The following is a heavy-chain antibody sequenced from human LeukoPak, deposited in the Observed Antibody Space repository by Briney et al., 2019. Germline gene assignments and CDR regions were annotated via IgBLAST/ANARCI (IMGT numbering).Heavy chain of an antibody. CDR3: ARAEQRGSYYDFWSGYYRDYYFDY. CDR2: IQTAGST. J-gene: IGHJ4*02. Sequence: SETLSLTCAVSGGSIGGYYWSWLRQPPGKGLEWMGFIQTAGSTKYNPSLESRATMSVDTSKNQFSLKLSSVTAADTAVYYCARAEQRGSYYDFWSGYYRDYYFDYWGQGTLVTVSS. D-gene: IGHD3-3*01. V-gene: IGHV4-4*08. CDR1: GGSIGGYY.